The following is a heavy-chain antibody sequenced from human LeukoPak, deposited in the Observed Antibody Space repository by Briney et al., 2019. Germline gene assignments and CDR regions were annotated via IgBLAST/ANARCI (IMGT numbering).Heavy chain of an antibody. CDR2: IHTDNGDT. D-gene: IGHD2-15*01. V-gene: IGHV1-3*04. CDR3: ARDRVVGLAPFDP. Sequence: ASVKVSCEASGYTFTSYAMHWVRQAPGQRLEWMGWIHTDNGDTKYSHYFLGRVTITRDTSANTAYMELSSLRSEDTAVYYCARDRVVGLAPFDPWGQGTLVTVSS. CDR1: GYTFTSYA. J-gene: IGHJ5*02.